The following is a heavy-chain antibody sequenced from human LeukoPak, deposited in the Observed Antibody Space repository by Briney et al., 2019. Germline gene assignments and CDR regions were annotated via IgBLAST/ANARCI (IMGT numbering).Heavy chain of an antibody. CDR2: IRYDGSNK. V-gene: IGHV3-30*02. CDR1: GFTFSSYW. D-gene: IGHD2-2*01. Sequence: GGSLRLSCTASGFTFSSYWMSWVRQAPGKGLEWVAFIRYDGSNKYYADSVKGRFTISRDNSKNTLYLQMNSLRAEDTAVYYCAKVYCSSTSCHNWFDPRGQGTLVTVSS. J-gene: IGHJ5*02. CDR3: AKVYCSSTSCHNWFDP.